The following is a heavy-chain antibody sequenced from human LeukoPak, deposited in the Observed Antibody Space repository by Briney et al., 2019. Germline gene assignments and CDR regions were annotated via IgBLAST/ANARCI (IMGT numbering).Heavy chain of an antibody. Sequence: SETLSLTCTVSGGSIISSTYYWGWIRQPPGKGLEWIGSIYYSGNTYYNPSLKSRVTISVDTSTNQFSLKLSSVTAADTAVYFCARHVGVGTTNNFDYWGQGTLVTVSS. D-gene: IGHD1-1*01. CDR2: IYYSGNT. CDR1: GGSIISSTYY. J-gene: IGHJ4*02. CDR3: ARHVGVGTTNNFDY. V-gene: IGHV4-39*01.